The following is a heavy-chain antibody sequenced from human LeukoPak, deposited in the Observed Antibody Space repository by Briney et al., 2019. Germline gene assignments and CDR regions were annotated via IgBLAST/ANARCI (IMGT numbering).Heavy chain of an antibody. J-gene: IGHJ4*02. CDR2: MYLSGTT. Sequence: HSETLSLTCTVSGDSINSLDLWSWVRQPPGKGLEWIGEMYLSGTTHSNPSVKGRVTISIDKSKNQFFLNLSSVTAADTAVYYCAGLVGRYSSGLYYYYFDYWGQGTLVTVSS. CDR1: GDSINSLDL. V-gene: IGHV4-4*02. D-gene: IGHD3-22*01. CDR3: AGLVGRYSSGLYYYYFDY.